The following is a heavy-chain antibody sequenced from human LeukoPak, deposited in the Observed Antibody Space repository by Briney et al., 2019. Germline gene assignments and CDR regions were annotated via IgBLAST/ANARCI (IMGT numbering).Heavy chain of an antibody. CDR1: GFTFSSYA. CDR3: AKRLAMTGTYHFDY. CDR2: ISGSGGTT. D-gene: IGHD6-19*01. J-gene: IGHJ4*02. V-gene: IGHV3-23*01. Sequence: PGESLRLSCAASGFTFSSYAMSWVRQAPGKGLEWVSAISGSGGTTYYADSVKGRFTISRDNSKNTLYLQMNSLRAEDTAVYYCAKRLAMTGTYHFDYWGQGTLVTVSS.